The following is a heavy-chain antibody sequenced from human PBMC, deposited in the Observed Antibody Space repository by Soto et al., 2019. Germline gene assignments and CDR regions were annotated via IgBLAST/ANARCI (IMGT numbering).Heavy chain of an antibody. CDR1: GGSISSSSYY. J-gene: IGHJ4*02. V-gene: IGHV4-39*01. CDR2: IYYSGST. D-gene: IGHD1-26*01. CDR3: AGSRWEAYFDY. Sequence: SETLSLTCTVSGGSISSSSYYWGWIRQPPGKGLEWIGSIYYSGSTYYNPSLKSRVTISVDTSKNQFSLKLSSVTAADTAVYYCAGSRWEAYFDYWGQGTLVTVSS.